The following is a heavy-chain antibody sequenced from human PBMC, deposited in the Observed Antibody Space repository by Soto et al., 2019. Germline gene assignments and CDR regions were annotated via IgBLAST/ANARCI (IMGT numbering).Heavy chain of an antibody. Sequence: EVQLLESGGGLVQPGGSLRLSCAASGFTFSSYAMNWVRQAPGKGLEWVSVISGRGGSTYYADSVKGRFTISSDNSKNTLYLQMNSLRAEDPAVYYFARRSSGWYFDYWGQGILVTVSS. CDR2: ISGRGGST. CDR1: GFTFSSYA. J-gene: IGHJ4*02. CDR3: ARRSSGWYFDY. D-gene: IGHD6-19*01. V-gene: IGHV3-23*01.